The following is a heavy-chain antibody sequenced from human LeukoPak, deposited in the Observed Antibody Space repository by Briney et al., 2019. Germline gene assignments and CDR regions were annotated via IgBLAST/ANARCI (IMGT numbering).Heavy chain of an antibody. CDR2: ISYDGSNK. V-gene: IGHV3-30-3*01. Sequence: GGSLRLSCAASGFTFSSYAMHWVRQAPGKGLEWVAVISYDGSNKYYADSVKGRFTISRDNSNNTLYLQMNSLTPEDTALYYCARGAAADLFAYWGQGTLVTASS. J-gene: IGHJ4*02. D-gene: IGHD6-13*01. CDR1: GFTFSSYA. CDR3: ARGAAADLFAY.